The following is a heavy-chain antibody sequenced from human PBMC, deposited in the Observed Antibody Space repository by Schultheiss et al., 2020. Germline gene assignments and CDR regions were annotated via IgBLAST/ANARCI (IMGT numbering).Heavy chain of an antibody. CDR2: ISYDGSNK. CDR1: GFTVSSNY. Sequence: GGSLRLSCAASGFTVSSNYMSWVRQAPGKGLEWVAVISYDGSNKYYADSVKGRFTISRDNSKNTLYLQMGSLRAEDMAVYYCARMVGGHDAFDVWGQGTMVTVSS. J-gene: IGHJ3*01. D-gene: IGHD1-26*01. V-gene: IGHV3-30*14. CDR3: ARMVGGHDAFDV.